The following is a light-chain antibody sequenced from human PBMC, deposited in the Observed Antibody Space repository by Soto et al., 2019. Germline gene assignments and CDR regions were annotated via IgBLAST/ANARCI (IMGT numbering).Light chain of an antibody. CDR1: QSVSSSY. Sequence: EIVLTQSPGTLSLSPGERATLSCRASQSVSSSYLAWYQQQPGQAPRLLIHGASGRATGIPGRFSGSWSGTDFTLTISRLEPEDFAVYYCQQYGSLVTFGGGTKVEIK. J-gene: IGKJ4*01. CDR3: QQYGSLVT. CDR2: GAS. V-gene: IGKV3-20*01.